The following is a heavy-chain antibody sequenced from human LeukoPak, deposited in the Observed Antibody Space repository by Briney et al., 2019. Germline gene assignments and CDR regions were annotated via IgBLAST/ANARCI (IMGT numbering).Heavy chain of an antibody. CDR2: IFYSGST. CDR3: ARQTFWSGYNFDY. Sequence: PSETLSLTCAVSGDSINSNSFYWDWIRQPPGKGLEWIGSIFYSGSTHYNPSLKSRVTISVDTSNNQFSLKLTSVTAADTAVYYCARQTFWSGYNFDYWGQGALVTVSS. V-gene: IGHV4-39*01. J-gene: IGHJ4*02. CDR1: GDSINSNSFY. D-gene: IGHD3-3*01.